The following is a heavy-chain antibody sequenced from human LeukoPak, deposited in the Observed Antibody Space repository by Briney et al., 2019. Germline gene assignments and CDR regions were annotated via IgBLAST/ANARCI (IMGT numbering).Heavy chain of an antibody. Sequence: ASVKVSCKASGYTFSNYNIHWLRQAPGQGLEWMGIVNPSGDSTNYAQNFQGRVTMTGDASTSTVYMELSSLRSEDTAVYYCARVRDGYNDAYDIWGQGTMVTVTS. CDR1: GYTFSNYN. J-gene: IGHJ3*02. D-gene: IGHD5-24*01. CDR2: VNPSGDST. V-gene: IGHV1-46*01. CDR3: ARVRDGYNDAYDI.